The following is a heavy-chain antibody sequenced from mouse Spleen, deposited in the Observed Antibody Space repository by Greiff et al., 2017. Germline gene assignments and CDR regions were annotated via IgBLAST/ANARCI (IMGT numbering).Heavy chain of an antibody. J-gene: IGHJ4*01. CDR3: ATPLYYYAMDY. V-gene: IGHV5-17*01. D-gene: IGHD1-1*01. CDR2: ISSGSSTI. Sequence: EVQVVESGGGLVKPGGSLKLSCAASGFTFSDYGMHWVRQAPEKGLEWVAYISSGSSTIYYADTVKGRFTISRDNAKNTLFLQMTSLRSEDTAMYYCATPLYYYAMDYWGQGTSVTVSS. CDR1: GFTFSDYG.